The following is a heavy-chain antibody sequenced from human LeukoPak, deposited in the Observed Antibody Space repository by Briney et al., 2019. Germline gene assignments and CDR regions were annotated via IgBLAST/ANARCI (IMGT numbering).Heavy chain of an antibody. CDR3: ARGHLWFGELYFDP. CDR1: GYTFTSYD. CDR2: MNPNSGNT. V-gene: IGHV1-8*01. D-gene: IGHD3-10*01. Sequence: GASVKVSCKASGYTFTSYDINWVRQATGQGLEWMGWMNPNSGNTGYAQKFQGRVTMTRNTSISTAYMELSSLRSEDTAVYYRARGHLWFGELYFDPWGQGTLVTVSS. J-gene: IGHJ5*02.